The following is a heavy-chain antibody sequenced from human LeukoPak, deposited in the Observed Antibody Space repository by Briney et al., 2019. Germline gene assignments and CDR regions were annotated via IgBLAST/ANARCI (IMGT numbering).Heavy chain of an antibody. CDR2: RRDYKGNT. D-gene: IGHD2-15*01. CDR1: GYTFTSYG. J-gene: IGHJ5*02. V-gene: IGHV1-18*01. Sequence: ASVKVSCKASGYTFTSYGISWVRQARGQGREWMGWRRDYKGNTNDAQKLQGRVTMPTDTSTSTAYMDLRRLRSDDTGVYYCARALVVAATPGLDPWGQGTLVTVSS. CDR3: ARALVVAATPGLDP.